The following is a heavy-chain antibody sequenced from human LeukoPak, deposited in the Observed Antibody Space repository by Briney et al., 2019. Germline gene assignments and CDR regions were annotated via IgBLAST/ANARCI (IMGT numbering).Heavy chain of an antibody. Sequence: PGGSLRLSCAASGFTFDDYGMSWVRQAPGEGLEWVSGINWNGGSTGYADSVKGRFTISRDNAKNSLYLQMNSLRAEDTALYYCARVDRFGYCSGGSCYQFDYWGQGTLVTVSS. D-gene: IGHD2-15*01. CDR1: GFTFDDYG. J-gene: IGHJ4*02. CDR2: INWNGGST. CDR3: ARVDRFGYCSGGSCYQFDY. V-gene: IGHV3-20*04.